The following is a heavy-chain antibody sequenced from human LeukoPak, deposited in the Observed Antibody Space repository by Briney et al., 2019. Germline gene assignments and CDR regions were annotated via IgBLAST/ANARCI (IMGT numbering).Heavy chain of an antibody. J-gene: IGHJ4*02. CDR2: INSDGSST. CDR1: GFTFSSYW. CDR3: ARGSYYGSGSLEATYYFDY. V-gene: IGHV3-74*01. Sequence: GGSLRLSCAASGFTFSSYWMHWVRQAPGKGLVWVSRINSDGSSTSYADSVKGRFTISRDNAKNSLYLQMNSLRAEDTAVYYCARGSYYGSGSLEATYYFDYWGQGTLVTVSS. D-gene: IGHD3-10*01.